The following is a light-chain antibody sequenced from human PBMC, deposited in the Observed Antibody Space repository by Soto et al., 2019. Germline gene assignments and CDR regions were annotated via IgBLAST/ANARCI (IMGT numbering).Light chain of an antibody. CDR3: QVWDSSRDHVV. CDR1: NSGSKS. V-gene: IGLV3-21*02. Sequence: SYELTQPPSVSVDPGQTARITCEGTNSGSKSVHWYQQSPGQAPVLVVYGDSDRPSGTPERFSGSDSGNTATLTISGVEAGDEADYYCQVWDSSRDHVVFGGGTKLTVL. CDR2: GDS. J-gene: IGLJ3*02.